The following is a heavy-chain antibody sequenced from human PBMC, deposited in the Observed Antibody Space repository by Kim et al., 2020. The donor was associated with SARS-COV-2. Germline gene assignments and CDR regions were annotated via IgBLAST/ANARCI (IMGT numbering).Heavy chain of an antibody. V-gene: IGHV1-8*01. J-gene: IGHJ3*02. D-gene: IGHD4-17*01. Sequence: YAQKFPGRGTRTRNTSISTAYMELSSLRSEDTAVYYCARVEGVTTDAFDIWGQGTMVTVSS. CDR3: ARVEGVTTDAFDI.